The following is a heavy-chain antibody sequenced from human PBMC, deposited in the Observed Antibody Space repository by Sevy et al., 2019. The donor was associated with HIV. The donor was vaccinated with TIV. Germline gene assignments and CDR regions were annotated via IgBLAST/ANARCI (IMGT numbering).Heavy chain of an antibody. Sequence: ASVKVSCKASGYTFTSYYMHWVRQAPGQGLEWMGIINPSGVSTSYAQKFQGRVNMTRETSTRKVYMELSSHRSEDTAVYYCGRDRIWSRGPIVVVVAGTYGMDVWGQGTTVTVSS. D-gene: IGHD2-15*01. CDR2: INPSGVST. CDR1: GYTFTSYY. CDR3: GRDRIWSRGPIVVVVAGTYGMDV. J-gene: IGHJ6*02. V-gene: IGHV1-46*01.